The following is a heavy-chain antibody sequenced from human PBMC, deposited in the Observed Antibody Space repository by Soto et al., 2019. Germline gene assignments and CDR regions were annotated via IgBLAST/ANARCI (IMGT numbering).Heavy chain of an antibody. J-gene: IGHJ4*02. D-gene: IGHD4-17*01. CDR3: ARDAKYGDYDY. Sequence: WASVKVSCKASGYTFTSYDINWVRQATGQGLEWMGWMNPNSGNTGYAQKFQGRVTMTRNTSISTAYMELRSLRSDDTAVYYCARDAKYGDYDYWGQGTLVTVSS. V-gene: IGHV1-8*01. CDR1: GYTFTSYD. CDR2: MNPNSGNT.